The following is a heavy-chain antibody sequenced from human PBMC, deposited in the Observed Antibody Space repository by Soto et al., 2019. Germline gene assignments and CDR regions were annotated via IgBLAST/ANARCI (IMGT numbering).Heavy chain of an antibody. D-gene: IGHD3-10*01. CDR3: ARGSTDSYPGSRIFDF. V-gene: IGHV3-23*01. Sequence: GGSQRLSCVASGTTFGSRAMSWDRQAPGEGLEWVSTITDTGGDTKYADSVRGRFTMSRDNSKKTLYLQMNSLRVEDSALYYCARGSTDSYPGSRIFDFWGRGTLVTVSS. J-gene: IGHJ4*02. CDR2: ITDTGGDT. CDR1: GTTFGSRA.